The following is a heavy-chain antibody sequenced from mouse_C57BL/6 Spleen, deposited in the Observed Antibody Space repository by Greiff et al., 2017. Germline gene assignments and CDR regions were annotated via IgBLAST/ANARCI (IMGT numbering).Heavy chain of an antibody. J-gene: IGHJ2*01. CDR3: ARRGYGSPLYFDY. CDR2: IDPGDGDT. Sequence: QVQLQQSGPELVKPGASVKISCKASGYAFSSSCMNWVKQRPGQGLEWIGRIDPGDGDTNYNGKFKGKATLTADTSSSTAYMQLSSLTSEDSAVXFCARRGYGSPLYFDYWGQGTTLTVSS. CDR1: GYAFSSSC. V-gene: IGHV1-82*01. D-gene: IGHD1-1*01.